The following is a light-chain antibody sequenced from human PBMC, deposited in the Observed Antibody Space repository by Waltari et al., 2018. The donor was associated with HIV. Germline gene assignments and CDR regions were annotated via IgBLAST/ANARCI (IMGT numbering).Light chain of an antibody. J-gene: IGLJ2*01. CDR3: CSDAGSSTLV. Sequence: QSALTQPASVSGSPGQSITISCTGTSSDVGSYNLVSWYQQHPGKAPKLMIYEVSKRPSGVSNRVSGSRSGNTASLTIAGLQAEDEAEDYCCSDAGSSTLVFGGGTKLTVL. CDR1: SSDVGSYNL. V-gene: IGLV2-23*02. CDR2: EVS.